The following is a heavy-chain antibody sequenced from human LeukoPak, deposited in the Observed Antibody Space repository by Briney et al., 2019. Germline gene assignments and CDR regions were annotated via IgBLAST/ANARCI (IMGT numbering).Heavy chain of an antibody. Sequence: SETLSLTCAVYGGSFSGYYWSWIRQPPGKGLEWMGEINHSGSTNYNPSLKSRVTISVDTSKNQFSLKLSSVTAADTAVYYCARGSGGRITMVRGVIGYWGQGTLVTVSS. CDR3: ARGSGGRITMVRGVIGY. J-gene: IGHJ4*02. CDR2: INHSGST. V-gene: IGHV4-34*01. CDR1: GGSFSGYY. D-gene: IGHD3-10*01.